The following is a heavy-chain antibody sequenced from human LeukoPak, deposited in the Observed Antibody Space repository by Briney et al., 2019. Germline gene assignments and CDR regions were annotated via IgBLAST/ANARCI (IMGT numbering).Heavy chain of an antibody. D-gene: IGHD3-10*01. CDR2: IIYDGYYK. CDR3: ARDLSPVVRASPMGY. J-gene: IGHJ4*02. Sequence: GGSLRLSCAASGFTFTSYGMHWVRQAPGKGLEWVALIIYDGYYKYYSDSVKGRFTISSDTSKNTMYLQMNSLRAEDTAVYCCARDLSPVVRASPMGYWGQGTLVTVSS. V-gene: IGHV3-30*03. CDR1: GFTFTSYG.